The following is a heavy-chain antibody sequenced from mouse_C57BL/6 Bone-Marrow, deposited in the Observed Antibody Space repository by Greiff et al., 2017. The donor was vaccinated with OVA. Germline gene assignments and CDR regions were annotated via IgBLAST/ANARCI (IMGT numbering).Heavy chain of an antibody. CDR1: GFNIKNTY. Sequence: EVKLVESVAELVRPGASVKLSCTASGFNIKNTYMHWVKQRPEQGLEWIGRIDPANGNTKYAPKFQGQATITADTSSNTAYLQLSSLTSEDTAIYYCAAYYYGSSYAVDYWGQGTTLTVSA. D-gene: IGHD1-1*01. CDR3: AAYYYGSSYAVDY. CDR2: IDPANGNT. J-gene: IGHJ2*01. V-gene: IGHV14-3*01.